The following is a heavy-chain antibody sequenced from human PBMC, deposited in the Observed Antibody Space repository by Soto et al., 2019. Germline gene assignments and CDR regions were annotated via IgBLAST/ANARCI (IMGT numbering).Heavy chain of an antibody. CDR1: GFTFSSYS. CDR3: ARDLHNWNDQAPDY. J-gene: IGHJ4*02. CDR2: ISSSSSYI. V-gene: IGHV3-21*01. D-gene: IGHD1-20*01. Sequence: GGSLRLSCAASGFTFSSYSMNCVRKAPGKGLEWVSSISSSSSYIYYADSVKGRFTISRDNAKNSLYLQMNSLRAEDTAVYYCARDLHNWNDQAPDYWGQGTLVTVSS.